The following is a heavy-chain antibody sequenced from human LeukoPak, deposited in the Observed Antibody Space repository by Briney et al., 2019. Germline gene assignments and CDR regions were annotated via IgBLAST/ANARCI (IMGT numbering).Heavy chain of an antibody. D-gene: IGHD4-17*01. CDR3: AREHTTVTSLLDY. J-gene: IGHJ4*02. V-gene: IGHV3-33*08. CDR2: IWYDGNNK. Sequence: GGSLRLSCVASGLTFSSYGMNWVRQAPGKGLEWVAVIWYDGNNKYYADSVKGRFTISRDSSKNTMYLQMNSLRAEDTAVYYCAREHTTVTSLLDYWGQGTLVTVSS. CDR1: GLTFSSYG.